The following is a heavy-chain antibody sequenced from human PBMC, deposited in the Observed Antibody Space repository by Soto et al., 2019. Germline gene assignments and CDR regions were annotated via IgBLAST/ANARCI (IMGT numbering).Heavy chain of an antibody. CDR2: IIPIFGTA. CDR1: VGTFSSYA. D-gene: IGHD5-18*01. Sequence: QVQLVQSGAEVKKPGSLVKVSCKASVGTFSSYAISWVRQAPGQGLEWMGGIIPIFGTANYAQKFQGRVTITADESTSTAYMELSSLSCEDTAVYYCARDLYVGSEHSYGYWDYWGQGTLVTVSS. CDR3: ARDLYVGSEHSYGYWDY. J-gene: IGHJ4*02. V-gene: IGHV1-69*01.